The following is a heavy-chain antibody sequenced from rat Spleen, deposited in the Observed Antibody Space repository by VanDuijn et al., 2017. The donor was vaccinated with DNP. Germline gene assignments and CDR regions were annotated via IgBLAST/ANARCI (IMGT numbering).Heavy chain of an antibody. Sequence: EVQLVESGGGLVQPGRSMKLSCAASGFTFSDYGMAWVLQAPTKGLEWVASITASGGSTSYRDSVKGRFTISRDNAKTILYLQMDSLRSEDTATYYCTTDFERGYWGQGVMVTVSS. D-gene: IGHD1-11*01. CDR3: TTDFERGY. CDR1: GFTFSDYG. CDR2: ITASGGST. J-gene: IGHJ2*01. V-gene: IGHV5-20*01.